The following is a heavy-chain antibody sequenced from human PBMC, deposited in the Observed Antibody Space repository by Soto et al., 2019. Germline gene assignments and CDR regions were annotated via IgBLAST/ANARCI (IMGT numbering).Heavy chain of an antibody. CDR3: AILTRGAARPDYYFYYVMDL. CDR2: IIPIFGTA. V-gene: IGHV1-69*13. J-gene: IGHJ6*02. D-gene: IGHD6-6*01. Sequence: SVKVSCKASGGTFSSYAISWVRQAPGQGLEWMGGIIPIFGTANYAQKFQGRVTITADESTSTAYMELSSLRSEDTAVYYCAILTRGAARPDYYFYYVMDLLGQGTTVTGSS. CDR1: GGTFSSYA.